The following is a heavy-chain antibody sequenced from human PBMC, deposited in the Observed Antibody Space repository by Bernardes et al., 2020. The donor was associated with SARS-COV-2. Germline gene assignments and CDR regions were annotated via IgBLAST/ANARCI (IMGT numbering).Heavy chain of an antibody. Sequence: SETLSLTCTVYGGSPSGHFWSWIRQPPGGGLEWIGDINLRGGTDYNPSLESRVTMSVGTSKNQFPLKLTSVTAADTAVYYCASSRHYDFWSGNAYYFDHWGQGTLVTVSS. CDR2: INLRGGT. CDR3: ASSRHYDFWSGNAYYFDH. J-gene: IGHJ4*02. CDR1: GGSPSGHF. D-gene: IGHD3-3*01. V-gene: IGHV4-34*01.